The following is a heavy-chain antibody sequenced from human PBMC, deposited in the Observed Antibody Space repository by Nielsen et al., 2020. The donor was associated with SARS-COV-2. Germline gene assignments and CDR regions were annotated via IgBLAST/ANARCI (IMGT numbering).Heavy chain of an antibody. J-gene: IGHJ6*02. D-gene: IGHD3-10*01. CDR1: GFTFSYYY. CDR3: ARDRKSDGSGESTSHYYYYGMDV. Sequence: GESLKLSCTASGFTFSYYYMSRIRQAPGKVLQWVSYTSPSSSYTNYSDSVKGRFTISRDNAKNSLYLQMNSLRAEDTAVYYCARDRKSDGSGESTSHYYYYGMDVWGQGTTVTVSS. CDR2: TSPSSSYT. V-gene: IGHV3-11*05.